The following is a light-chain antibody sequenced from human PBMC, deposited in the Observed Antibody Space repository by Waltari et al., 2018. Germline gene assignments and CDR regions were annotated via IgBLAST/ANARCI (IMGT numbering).Light chain of an antibody. J-gene: IGLJ2*01. V-gene: IGLV2-8*01. CDR2: EVT. Sequence: QSALTKPPSASGSPGQSVTISCTGTSSDIGSYNFVYWYQHHPGKAPKLIIYEVTQRPSGVPDRFSGSKSGNTASLTVSGLQAEDEADYYCASFVGTNNFRVFGGGTRVTVL. CDR3: ASFVGTNNFRV. CDR1: SSDIGSYNF.